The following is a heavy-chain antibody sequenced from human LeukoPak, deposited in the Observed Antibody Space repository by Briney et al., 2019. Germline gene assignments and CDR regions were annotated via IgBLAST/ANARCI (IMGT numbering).Heavy chain of an antibody. V-gene: IGHV3-23*01. CDR2: ISGSGGST. J-gene: IGHJ4*02. CDR3: AKEMVRGVLAY. D-gene: IGHD3-10*01. CDR1: GFTLSSYA. Sequence: GGSLRLSCAASGFTLSSYAMSWVRQAPGKGLEWGSAISGSGGSTYYADSVKGRFTISRDNSKDTLYLQMNSLRAEDTAVYYCAKEMVRGVLAYWGQGTLVTVSS.